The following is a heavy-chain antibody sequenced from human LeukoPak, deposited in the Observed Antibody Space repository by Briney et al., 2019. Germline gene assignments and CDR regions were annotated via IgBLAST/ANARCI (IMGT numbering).Heavy chain of an antibody. D-gene: IGHD4-17*01. J-gene: IGHJ4*02. Sequence: PSETPSLTCAVYGGSFSGYYWSWIRQPPGKGLEWIGEINHSGSTNYNPSLKSRVTISVDTSKNQFSLKLSSVTAADTAVYYCASISRYGDYDYWGQGTLVTVSS. CDR3: ASISRYGDYDY. CDR1: GGSFSGYY. V-gene: IGHV4-34*01. CDR2: INHSGST.